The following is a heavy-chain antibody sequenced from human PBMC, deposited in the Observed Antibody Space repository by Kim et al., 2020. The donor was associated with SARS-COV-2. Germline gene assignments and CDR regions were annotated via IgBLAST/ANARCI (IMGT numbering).Heavy chain of an antibody. D-gene: IGHD3-22*01. J-gene: IGHJ4*02. V-gene: IGHV4-59*01. CDR3: TYFYDSRGYYTAV. Sequence: YNPPLKSRVTISVDTSKNQFSLKLRSVTAADTAVYYCTYFYDSRGYYTAVWGQGTLVTVSS.